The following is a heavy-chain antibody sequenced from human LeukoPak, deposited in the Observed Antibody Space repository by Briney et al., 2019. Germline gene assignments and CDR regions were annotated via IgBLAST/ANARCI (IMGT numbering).Heavy chain of an antibody. J-gene: IGHJ6*02. CDR3: AKFTSDELLFHSGARLGMDV. CDR2: ISGSGGST. Sequence: GGSLRLSCAASGFTFSSYAMSWVRQAPGKGLEWVSAISGSGGSTYYADSVKGRFTISRDNSKNTLYLQMNSLRAEDTAVYYCAKFTSDELLFHSGARLGMDVWGQGTTVTVSS. CDR1: GFTFSSYA. V-gene: IGHV3-23*01. D-gene: IGHD2-2*01.